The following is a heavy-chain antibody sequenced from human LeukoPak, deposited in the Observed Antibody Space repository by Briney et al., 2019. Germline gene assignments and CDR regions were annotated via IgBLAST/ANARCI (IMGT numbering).Heavy chain of an antibody. CDR2: INPDGSHK. Sequence: HAGGSLRLSCAASGFTFSSYAMHWVRQAPGKGLEWVASINPDGSHKSYVDSVRGRFTISRDNAENSLYLQMNSLRAEDTAVYYCATELGRRAPRGYWGQGTLVSVSS. CDR3: ATELGRRAPRGY. J-gene: IGHJ4*02. CDR1: GFTFSSYA. V-gene: IGHV3-7*01. D-gene: IGHD7-27*01.